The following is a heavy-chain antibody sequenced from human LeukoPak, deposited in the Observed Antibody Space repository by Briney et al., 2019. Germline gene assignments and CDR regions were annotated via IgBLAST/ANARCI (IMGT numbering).Heavy chain of an antibody. D-gene: IGHD2-21*02. V-gene: IGHV3-21*01. J-gene: IGHJ4*02. Sequence: GGSLRLSCAASGFTFSSYSMNWVRQAPGKGLEWVSSISSSSSYIYYADSVKGRFTISRDNAKNSLYLQMNSLRAEDTAVYYCARVGVQGCGGDCYRIDYWGQGTLVTVSS. CDR2: ISSSSSYI. CDR3: ARVGVQGCGGDCYRIDY. CDR1: GFTFSSYS.